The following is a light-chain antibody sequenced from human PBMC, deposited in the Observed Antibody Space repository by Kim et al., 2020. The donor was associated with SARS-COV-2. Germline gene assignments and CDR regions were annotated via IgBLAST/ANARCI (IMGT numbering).Light chain of an antibody. J-gene: IGKJ4*01. CDR2: DAS. Sequence: AIQLTQSPSSLSASVGDRVTITCRASQGISSALAWYQQKPGKAPKLLIYDASSLESGVPSRFSGSGSGTDFTLTISSLQPEDFATYYRQQFNSYPTFGGGTKVDIK. V-gene: IGKV1-13*02. CDR1: QGISSA. CDR3: QQFNSYPT.